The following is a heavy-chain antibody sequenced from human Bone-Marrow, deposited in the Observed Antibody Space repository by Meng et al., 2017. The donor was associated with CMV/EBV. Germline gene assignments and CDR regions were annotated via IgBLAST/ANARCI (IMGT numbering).Heavy chain of an antibody. CDR1: GFTFSSYG. CDR3: AKDGRYYDSSGSGP. CDR2: IRYDGSNK. J-gene: IGHJ5*02. V-gene: IGHV3-30*02. Sequence: GESLKISCAASGFTFSSYGMHWVRQAPGKGLEWVAFIRYDGSNKYYADSVKGRFTISRDNSKNTLYLQMNSLRAEDTAVYYCAKDGRYYDSSGSGPWGQGTLVTVSS. D-gene: IGHD3-22*01.